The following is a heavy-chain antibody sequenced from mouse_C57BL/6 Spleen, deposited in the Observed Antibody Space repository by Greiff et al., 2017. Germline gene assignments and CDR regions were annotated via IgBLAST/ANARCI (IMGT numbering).Heavy chain of an antibody. CDR1: GYTFTSYW. CDR2: IDPSDSYT. D-gene: IGHD4-1*01. V-gene: IGHV1-69*01. J-gene: IGHJ2*01. Sequence: QVQLQQPGAELVMPGASVKLSCKASGYTFTSYWMHWVKQRPGQGLEWIGEIDPSDSYTNYNQKFKGKSTFTVVKSSSTASMQLSSLTYEYSAVYYCATTELTLDFDDWGQVTTLTVAS. CDR3: ATTELTLDFDD.